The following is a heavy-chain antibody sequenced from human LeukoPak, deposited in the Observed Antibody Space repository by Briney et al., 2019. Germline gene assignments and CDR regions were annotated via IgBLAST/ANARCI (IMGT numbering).Heavy chain of an antibody. D-gene: IGHD6-13*01. V-gene: IGHV3-64*05. CDR3: VKGGTSYSSSWYGFDY. Sequence: PGGSLRLSCSASGFSFSNYATHWVRQAPGKGLEYVSTISNDGGSTYYADSVKGRFTISRDNSKNTLYVQMSSLRLEDTAVYYCVKGGTSYSSSWYGFDYWGQGTLVTVSS. J-gene: IGHJ4*02. CDR1: GFSFSNYA. CDR2: ISNDGGST.